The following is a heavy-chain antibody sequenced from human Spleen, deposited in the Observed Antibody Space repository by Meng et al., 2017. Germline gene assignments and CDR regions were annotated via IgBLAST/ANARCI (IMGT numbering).Heavy chain of an antibody. V-gene: IGHV3-13*01. CDR1: GFTFRSYD. CDR3: TRARGVDMTRGIIGTFEI. Sequence: GGSLRLSCAASGFTFRSYDMHWVRQLAGKRLEWVSGIGTEGDTYYQDSVKGRFTISRENAESSLFLQMNSLRAGDTAVYYCTRARGVDMTRGIIGTFEIWGQGTVVTVSS. D-gene: IGHD5-12*01. CDR2: IGTEGDT. J-gene: IGHJ3*02.